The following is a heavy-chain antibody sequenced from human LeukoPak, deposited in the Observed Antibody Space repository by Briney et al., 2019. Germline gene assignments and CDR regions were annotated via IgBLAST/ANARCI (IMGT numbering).Heavy chain of an antibody. Sequence: GGSLRLSCAASEFTFSIYSMNWVRQAPGKGLEWVSSISGTSTYIYYADSVKGRFTISRDDAKNSLYLQMNSLRAEDTAVYYCARDGFSDFGVVIPSDYWGQGTLVTVSS. CDR1: EFTFSIYS. CDR3: ARDGFSDFGVVIPSDY. CDR2: ISGTSTYI. J-gene: IGHJ4*02. D-gene: IGHD3-3*01. V-gene: IGHV3-21*06.